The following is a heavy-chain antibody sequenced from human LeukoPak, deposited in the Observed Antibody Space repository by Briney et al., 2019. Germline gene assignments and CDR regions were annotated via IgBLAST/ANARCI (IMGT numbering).Heavy chain of an antibody. CDR3: ARARAGYYYDSSGHYYWYFDL. CDR1: GYTFTSYG. J-gene: IGHJ2*01. D-gene: IGHD3-22*01. CDR2: ISAYNGNT. V-gene: IGHV1-18*01. Sequence: ASVKVSCKAPGYTFTSYGISWVRQAPGQGLEWMGWISAYNGNTNYAQKLQGRVTMTTDTSTSTAYMELRSLRSDDTAVYYCARARAGYYYDSSGHYYWYFDLWGRGTLVTVSS.